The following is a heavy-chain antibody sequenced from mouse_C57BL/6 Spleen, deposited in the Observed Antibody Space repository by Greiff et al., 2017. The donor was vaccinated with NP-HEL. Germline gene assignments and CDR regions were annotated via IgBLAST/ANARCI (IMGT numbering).Heavy chain of an antibody. J-gene: IGHJ2*01. Sequence: QVQLKESGAELAPPFCYINLSCNFSFSPFPLSFLPFFPPLPFPVLAWIVSINPSIFSTKYNQKFKDKATLTADKSSSTAYMQLSSLTYEDSAVYYCARYYDYDPFDYWGQGTTLTVSS. CDR2: INPSIFST. CDR3: ARYYDYDPFDY. V-gene: IGHV1-7*01. D-gene: IGHD2-4*01. CDR1: FSPFPLSF.